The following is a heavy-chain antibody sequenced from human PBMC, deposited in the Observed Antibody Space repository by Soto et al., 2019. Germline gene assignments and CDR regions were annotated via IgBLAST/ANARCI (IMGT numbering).Heavy chain of an antibody. Sequence: GESLKISCKGSGYSFRSYWIAWVRQMPGKGLEWMGTIYPGDSDTRYSPSFQGQVTISVDRSSSTAYLQWNSLKSSDTAMYFCARGFCTTATCPLGFEIWGQGTMVTVSS. CDR2: IYPGDSDT. D-gene: IGHD2-8*01. J-gene: IGHJ3*02. V-gene: IGHV5-51*01. CDR1: GYSFRSYW. CDR3: ARGFCTTATCPLGFEI.